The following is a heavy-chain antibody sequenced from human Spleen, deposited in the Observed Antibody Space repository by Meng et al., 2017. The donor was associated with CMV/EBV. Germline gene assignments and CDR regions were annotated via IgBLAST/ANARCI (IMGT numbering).Heavy chain of an antibody. CDR1: GFTFGDYA. D-gene: IGHD1-26*01. Sequence: GGSLRLSCTASGFTFGDYAMSWVRQAPGKGLEWVGFIRSKAYGGTTEYAASVKGRFTISRDDSKSIAYLQMNSLKTEDTAVYYCTRESGSYYLVYWGQGTLVTVSS. V-gene: IGHV3-49*04. J-gene: IGHJ4*02. CDR3: TRESGSYYLVY. CDR2: IRSKAYGGTT.